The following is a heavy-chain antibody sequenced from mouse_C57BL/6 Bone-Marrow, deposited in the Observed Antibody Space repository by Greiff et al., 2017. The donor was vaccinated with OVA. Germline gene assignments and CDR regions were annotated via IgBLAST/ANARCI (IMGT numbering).Heavy chain of an antibody. D-gene: IGHD1-1*01. CDR3: ARKYYDGNCLLDY. CDR2: ISYDGNN. V-gene: IGHV3-6*01. J-gene: IGHJ2*01. CDR1: GYSITSGYY. Sequence: EVQLVESGPGLVKPSQSLSLTCFVTGYSITSGYYWNCIRQFPGKKLEWMGYISYDGNNNYNPSFKNRITITRYTYKNQVYLKLNSVTTEDTATYYCARKYYDGNCLLDYWGQGTTLTVSS.